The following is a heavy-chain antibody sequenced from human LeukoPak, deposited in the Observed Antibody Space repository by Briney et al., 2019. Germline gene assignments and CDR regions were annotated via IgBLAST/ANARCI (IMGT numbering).Heavy chain of an antibody. V-gene: IGHV5-51*01. CDR3: ARHVGDSSGYYYLLDC. D-gene: IGHD3-22*01. Sequence: GESLKISCKGSGYSFTSYWIGWVRQMPGKGLEWMGIIYPGDSDTRYSPSFQGQVTISADKSISTAYLQWSSLKASDTAMYYCARHVGDSSGYYYLLDCWGQGTLVTVSS. CDR1: GYSFTSYW. CDR2: IYPGDSDT. J-gene: IGHJ4*02.